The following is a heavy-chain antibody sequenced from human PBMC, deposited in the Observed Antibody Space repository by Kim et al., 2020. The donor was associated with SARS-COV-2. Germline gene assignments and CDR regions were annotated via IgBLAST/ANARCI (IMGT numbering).Heavy chain of an antibody. CDR2: INSGGSST. Sequence: GGSLRLSCAASGFTFSSYPMSWVRQAPGKGLEWVSVINSGGSSTYYADSVKGRFTISRDQSKNTLYLQMNSLSAEDTALYYCATRLGLAVTGTLYYWGQGTLVTVSS. J-gene: IGHJ4*02. V-gene: IGHV3-23*03. D-gene: IGHD6-19*01. CDR1: GFTFSSYP. CDR3: ATRLGLAVTGTLYY.